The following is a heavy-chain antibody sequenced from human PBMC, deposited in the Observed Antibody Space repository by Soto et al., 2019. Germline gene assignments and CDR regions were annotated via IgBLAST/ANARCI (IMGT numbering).Heavy chain of an antibody. CDR3: ERDENSGSSFDAFDI. D-gene: IGHD1-26*01. CDR2: INAGNGNT. CDR1: GYTFTSYA. Sequence: ASVTVSCKASGYTFTSYAMHWVRQAPGQRLEWMGWINAGNGNTKYSQKFQGRVNITRDTSASTAYMELSSLRSEDTAVYYGERDENSGSSFDAFDIWGQGTMVTVSS. J-gene: IGHJ3*02. V-gene: IGHV1-3*01.